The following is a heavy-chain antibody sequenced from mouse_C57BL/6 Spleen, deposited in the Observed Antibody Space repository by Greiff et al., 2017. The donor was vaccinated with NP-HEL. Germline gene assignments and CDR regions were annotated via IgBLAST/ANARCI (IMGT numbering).Heavy chain of an antibody. CDR3: ARYAYYYGSSYAMDY. D-gene: IGHD1-1*01. CDR1: GFTFTDYY. CDR2: IRNKANGYTT. Sequence: VQRVESGGGLVQPGGSLSLSCAASGFTFTDYYMSWVRQPPGKALEWLGFIRNKANGYTTEYSASVKGRFTISRDNSQSILYLQMNALRAEDSATYYCARYAYYYGSSYAMDYWGQGTSVTVSS. J-gene: IGHJ4*01. V-gene: IGHV7-3*01.